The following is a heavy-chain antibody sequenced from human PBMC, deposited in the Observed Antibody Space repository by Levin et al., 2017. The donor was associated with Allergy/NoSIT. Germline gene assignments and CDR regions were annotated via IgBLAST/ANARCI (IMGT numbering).Heavy chain of an antibody. CDR2: INPNSGGT. D-gene: IGHD2-15*01. CDR3: ARESHEDTVVVVAARTLDP. J-gene: IGHJ5*02. CDR1: GYTFTGYY. V-gene: IGHV1-2*02. Sequence: ASVKVSCKASGYTFTGYYMHWVRQAPGQGLEWMGWINPNSGGTNYAQKFQGRVTMTRDMSISTAYMELSRLRSDDTAVYYCARESHEDTVVVVAARTLDPWGQGTLVTVSS.